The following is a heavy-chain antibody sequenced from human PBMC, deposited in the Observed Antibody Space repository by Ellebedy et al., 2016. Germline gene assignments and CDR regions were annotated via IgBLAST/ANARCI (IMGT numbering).Heavy chain of an antibody. Sequence: SETLSLTCSISGGSISDYYWNWIRQPPGKGLEWIGYIHYSGRTNYSPSLRSRVTTSVDTAKNRFSLKLRSVTAADSAVYYCARDRGGNYSRFSSGYFDFWGQGTLVTVSS. CDR2: IHYSGRT. D-gene: IGHD5-24*01. CDR1: GGSISDYY. CDR3: ARDRGGNYSRFSSGYFDF. V-gene: IGHV4-59*01. J-gene: IGHJ4*02.